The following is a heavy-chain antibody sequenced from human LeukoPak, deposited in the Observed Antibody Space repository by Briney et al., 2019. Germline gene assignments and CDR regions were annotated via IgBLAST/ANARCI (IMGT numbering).Heavy chain of an antibody. CDR2: ISGSGTTI. J-gene: IGHJ4*02. D-gene: IGHD3-22*01. CDR3: ARDGSGYSDPVDY. Sequence: GGSLRLSCAASGFTFSGYFMYWIRQAPGKGLEWVSYISGSGTTIFYADSVRGRFTISRDNAKNSLFLQMNSLRAEDSAVYYCARDGSGYSDPVDYWGQGTLVTVSS. CDR1: GFTFSGYF. V-gene: IGHV3-11*04.